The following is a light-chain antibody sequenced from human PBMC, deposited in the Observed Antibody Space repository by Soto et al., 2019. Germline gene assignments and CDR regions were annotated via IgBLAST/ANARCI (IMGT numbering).Light chain of an antibody. V-gene: IGKV1-5*01. CDR1: QSISSW. CDR3: QQYNSYFS. Sequence: DIQMTQSPSTLSASVGDRVTITCRASQSISSWLAWYQQKPGKAPKLLIYDDSSLESGVPSRFSGSGSGTEFTLTISTLQPDDCATDCCQQYNSYFSFRPMIKIDIK. CDR2: DDS. J-gene: IGKJ3*01.